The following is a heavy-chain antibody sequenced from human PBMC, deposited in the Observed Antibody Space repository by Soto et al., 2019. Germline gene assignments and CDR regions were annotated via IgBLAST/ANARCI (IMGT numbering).Heavy chain of an antibody. J-gene: IGHJ4*02. Sequence: QVQLQESGPGLVKPSQTLSLTCTVSGGSISSGGYYWSWIRQHPGKGLEWIGYIYYSGSTYYNPSLKSRVTISVDTSKNQFALKLSSVTAADTAVYYCARSTGIVVVRYCFDYWGQGTLVTVSS. CDR1: GGSISSGGYY. D-gene: IGHD3-22*01. CDR2: IYYSGST. CDR3: ARSTGIVVVRYCFDY. V-gene: IGHV4-31*03.